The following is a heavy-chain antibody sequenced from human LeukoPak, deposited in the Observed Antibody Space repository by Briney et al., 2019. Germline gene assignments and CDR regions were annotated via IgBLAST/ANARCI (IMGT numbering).Heavy chain of an antibody. CDR1: SGSLSSGSYY. CDR3: ARDFRVYTTGWYYFDY. CDR2: IYTSGST. V-gene: IGHV4-61*02. J-gene: IGHJ4*02. D-gene: IGHD6-19*01. Sequence: PSETLSLTCTVSSGSLSSGSYYWSWIRQPAGKGLEWIGRIYTSGSTGYNPSLKSRVTISIDTSKNQFSLKLTSVTAADTAMYYCARDFRVYTTGWYYFDYWGQGTLVTVSP.